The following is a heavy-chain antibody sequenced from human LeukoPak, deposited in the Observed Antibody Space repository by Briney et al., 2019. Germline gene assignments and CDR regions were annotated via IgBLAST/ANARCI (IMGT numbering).Heavy chain of an antibody. V-gene: IGHV1-18*01. J-gene: IGHJ4*02. CDR1: GYTFTNYA. CDR2: ISAYSGNT. Sequence: ASVKVSCKASGYTFTNYAISWVRQAPGQGLEWMGWISAYSGNTNYAQKLQGRVTMTTDTSTSTAYMELRSLRSDDTAVYYCAREVRDGYGSGSSCSDYWGQGTLVTVSS. D-gene: IGHD2-15*01. CDR3: AREVRDGYGSGSSCSDY.